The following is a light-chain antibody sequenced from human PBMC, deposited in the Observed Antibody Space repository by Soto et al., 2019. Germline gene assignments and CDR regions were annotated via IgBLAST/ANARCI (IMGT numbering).Light chain of an antibody. V-gene: IGKV4-1*01. J-gene: IGKJ1*01. CDR1: QSVLYSSNNKNY. CDR2: WAS. CDR3: QQYYSTLWT. Sequence: DIVMTQSPDSLAVSLGERATINCKSSQSVLYSSNNKNYLAWYQQKPGQPPKLLIYWASTRESGVPDRFSGSGSVTDFTLPISSLQAEDVAVYDCQQYYSTLWTFGQGTKVEIK.